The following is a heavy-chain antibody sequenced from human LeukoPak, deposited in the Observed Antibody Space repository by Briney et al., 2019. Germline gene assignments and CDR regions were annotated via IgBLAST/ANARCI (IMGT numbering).Heavy chain of an antibody. CDR1: GFTFSSYV. V-gene: IGHV3-30-3*01. Sequence: QPGRSLRLSCAASGFTFSSYVMHWVRQAPGKGLEWVAVISYDGNNKYYADSVKGRFTISRDNSKNTLYLQMNSLRTEDTAVYYCARDRGSGSYYIGGEFDYWGQGTLVTVSS. D-gene: IGHD1-26*01. CDR3: ARDRGSGSYYIGGEFDY. CDR2: ISYDGNNK. J-gene: IGHJ4*02.